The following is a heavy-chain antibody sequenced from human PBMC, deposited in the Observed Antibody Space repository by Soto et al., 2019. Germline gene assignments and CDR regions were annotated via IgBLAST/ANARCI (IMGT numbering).Heavy chain of an antibody. Sequence: EVQLVESGGGLVKPGGSLRLSCAASGFTFSSYSMNWVRQAPGTGLEWVSSISSSRSYIYYADSVKGRFTISRDNAKNSLYLPKNSLRAEYTAVYYCARDRRVTDRSLFRRDMGVWGKGTTVTVSS. V-gene: IGHV3-21*01. D-gene: IGHD3-10*01. CDR2: ISSSRSYI. J-gene: IGHJ6*03. CDR1: GFTFSSYS. CDR3: ARDRRVTDRSLFRRDMGV.